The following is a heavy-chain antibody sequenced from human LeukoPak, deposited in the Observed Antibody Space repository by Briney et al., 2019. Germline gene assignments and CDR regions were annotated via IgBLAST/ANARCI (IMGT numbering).Heavy chain of an antibody. J-gene: IGHJ3*01. CDR2: ISYDGSNK. D-gene: IGHD1-26*01. CDR1: GFTFSSYG. Sequence: GGSLRLSCAASGFTFSSYGMHWVRQAPGKGLEWVAVISYDGSNKYYADSVKGRFTISRDNSKNTLYLQMNSLRAEDTAVYYCVTTLWEGGQGTMVTVSS. V-gene: IGHV3-30*03. CDR3: VTTLWE.